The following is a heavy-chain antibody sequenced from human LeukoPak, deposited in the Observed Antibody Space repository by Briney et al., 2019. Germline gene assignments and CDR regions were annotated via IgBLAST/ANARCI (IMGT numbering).Heavy chain of an antibody. CDR2: ISYDGTNK. CDR1: GFIFTDFA. Sequence: GGSLRLSCVASGFIFTDFALHWVRQAPGKGLEWVAVISYDGTNKFYADSVKGRFIISRDNSKNTLYLQMNSLRTEGTALYYCAKGGRYFDWLVSDYWGQGTRVTVSS. J-gene: IGHJ4*02. CDR3: AKGGRYFDWLVSDY. V-gene: IGHV3-30*04. D-gene: IGHD3-9*01.